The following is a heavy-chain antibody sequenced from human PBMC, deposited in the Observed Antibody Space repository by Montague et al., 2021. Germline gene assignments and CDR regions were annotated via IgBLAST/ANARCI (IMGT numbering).Heavy chain of an antibody. J-gene: IGHJ6*02. Sequence: SLRLSCAASGFTFSSYAMNWVRQAPGKGLEWVSYITSTSRTIYYADSVKGRFTISRDNAKNSLYLQMNSLRDDDTAVYYCAREDYFDSVNYYYYGMDVWGHGTAVTV. CDR3: AREDYFDSVNYYYYGMDV. CDR2: ITSTSRTI. CDR1: GFTFSSYA. V-gene: IGHV3-48*02. D-gene: IGHD3-22*01.